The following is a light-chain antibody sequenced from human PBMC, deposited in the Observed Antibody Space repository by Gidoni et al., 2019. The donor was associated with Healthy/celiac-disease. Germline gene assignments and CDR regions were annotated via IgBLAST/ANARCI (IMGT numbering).Light chain of an antibody. Sequence: SYELTQPPSVSVSTGQTASITCSGDKLGDKYACWYQQKPGQSPVLVIYQDSKRPSGIPERFSGSNSGNTATLTISGTQAMDEADYYCQVWDSSTAGVVFGGGTKLTVL. CDR3: QVWDSSTAGVV. CDR1: KLGDKY. V-gene: IGLV3-1*01. J-gene: IGLJ2*01. CDR2: QDS.